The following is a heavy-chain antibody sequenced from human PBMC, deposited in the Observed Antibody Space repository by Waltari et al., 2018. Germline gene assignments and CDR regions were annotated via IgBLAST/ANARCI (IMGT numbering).Heavy chain of an antibody. D-gene: IGHD7-27*01. V-gene: IGHV4-31*03. CDR3: ARSLPGAIAY. Sequence: QVQLQESGPGLVKPSQTLSLTCPVSGCSISSRGYYWSWIRQHPGKGLEWIGYIYYSGSTYYNPSLKSRVTISVDTSKNQFSLKLSSVTAADTAVYYCARSLPGAIAYWGQGTLVTVSS. CDR1: GCSISSRGYY. CDR2: IYYSGST. J-gene: IGHJ4*02.